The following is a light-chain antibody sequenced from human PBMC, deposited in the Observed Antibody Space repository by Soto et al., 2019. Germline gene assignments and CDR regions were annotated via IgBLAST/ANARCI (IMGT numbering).Light chain of an antibody. CDR2: AAS. V-gene: IGKV1-9*01. J-gene: IGKJ5*01. CDR3: QQLKNYPIT. CDR1: QGISSN. Sequence: IQLTQSPSSLSASVGDRVIITCRASQGISSNLAWYQQKPGKAPKVLFNAASTSQSGVPSRFSGSGSGTDFTLTISSLQPEDFATYYCQQLKNYPITFGQGTRLEIK.